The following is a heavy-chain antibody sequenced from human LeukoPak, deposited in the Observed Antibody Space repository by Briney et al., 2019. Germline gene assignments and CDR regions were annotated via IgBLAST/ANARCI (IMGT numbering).Heavy chain of an antibody. Sequence: GGSLRLSCAASGFTFSSYGMHWVRQAPGKGLEWVAVISYDGSNKYYADSVKGRITISRDNSKNTVYLQMNSLRAEDTAVYYCAKKGSLSSYLDYWGQGTLVTVSS. CDR3: AKKGSLSSYLDY. V-gene: IGHV3-30*18. CDR2: ISYDGSNK. CDR1: GFTFSSYG. D-gene: IGHD1-26*01. J-gene: IGHJ4*02.